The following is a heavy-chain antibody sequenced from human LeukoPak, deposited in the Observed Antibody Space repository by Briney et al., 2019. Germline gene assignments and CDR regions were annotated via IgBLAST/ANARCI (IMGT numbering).Heavy chain of an antibody. D-gene: IGHD3-22*01. CDR1: GYTFTGYD. CDR3: ARGHPYDSSGYVDY. V-gene: IGHV1-8*03. CDR2: MNPNSGNT. Sequence: GASVKVSCKASGYTFTGYDINWVRQATGQGLEWMGWMNPNSGNTGYAQKFQGRVTITRNTSISTAYMELSSLRSEDTAVYYCARGHPYDSSGYVDYWGQGTLVTVSS. J-gene: IGHJ4*02.